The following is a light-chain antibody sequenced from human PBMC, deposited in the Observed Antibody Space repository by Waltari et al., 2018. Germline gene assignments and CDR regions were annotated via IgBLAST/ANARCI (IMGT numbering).Light chain of an antibody. V-gene: IGLV1-40*01. CDR3: QSFDNSLSGWV. J-gene: IGLJ3*02. CDR1: SSNPRAHND. CDR2: SNR. Sequence: QSAVTQPPSVSGAPGQRVPISCTGTSSNPRAHNDVQWYQQPPGQDPKLLMSSNRDRPSGVPDRFSGSKSGSSASLAITGLQAEDEADYYCQSFDNSLSGWVFGGGTKVTVL.